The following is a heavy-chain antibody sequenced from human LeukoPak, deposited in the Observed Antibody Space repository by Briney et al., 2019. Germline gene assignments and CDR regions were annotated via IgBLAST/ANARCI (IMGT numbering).Heavy chain of an antibody. V-gene: IGHV1-2*02. D-gene: IGHD6-13*01. J-gene: IGHJ4*02. CDR3: ARGLSSSWYRIFDY. CDR2: INPNSGGT. Sequence: ASVKVSCKASGYTFTGYYMHWVRQAPGQGLEWMGWINPNSGGTNYAQKFQGRVTMTRDTSISTAYMELSRLRSDDTAVYYCARGLSSSWYRIFDYWGQGTLVTVSS. CDR1: GYTFTGYY.